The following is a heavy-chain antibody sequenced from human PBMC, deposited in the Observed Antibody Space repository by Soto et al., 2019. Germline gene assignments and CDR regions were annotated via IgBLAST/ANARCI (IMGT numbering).Heavy chain of an antibody. J-gene: IGHJ6*02. V-gene: IGHV3-73*02. CDR2: ITSRANNYAT. D-gene: IGHD2-2*02. Sequence: EVQLVESGGGLVQPGGSLKLSCVGSGFIFGGSAIHWVRQASGKGLEWVGRITSRANNYATSSAVSVRGRFTFSRDDSKNTAYLQMNTPKTDDTAVYYCCRGQGAPIGDYYYHGLDVWGQGTPVTVS. CDR3: CRGQGAPIGDYYYHGLDV. CDR1: GFIFGGSA.